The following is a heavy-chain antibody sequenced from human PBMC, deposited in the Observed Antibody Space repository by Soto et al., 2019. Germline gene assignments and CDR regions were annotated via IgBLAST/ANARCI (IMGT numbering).Heavy chain of an antibody. Sequence: GGSLRLSCAASGFTFDDYGMSWVRQAPGKGLEWVSGINWNGGSTGYADSVKGRFTISRDNAKNSLYLQMNSLRAEDTALYHCARDRGDYYYYYYMDVWGKGTTVTVSS. D-gene: IGHD2-21*02. CDR2: INWNGGST. J-gene: IGHJ6*03. CDR1: GFTFDDYG. V-gene: IGHV3-20*01. CDR3: ARDRGDYYYYYYMDV.